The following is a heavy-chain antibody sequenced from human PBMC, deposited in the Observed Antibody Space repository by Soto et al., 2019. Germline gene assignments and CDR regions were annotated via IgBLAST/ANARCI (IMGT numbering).Heavy chain of an antibody. Sequence: GGSLRLSCAASGFTFSNAWMSWVRQAPGKGLEWVGRIKSKTDGGTTDYAAPVKGRFTISRDDSKNTLYLQMNSLKTEDTAVYYCTTVYDFWSGYDYYYYYMDVWGKGTTVTVSS. CDR2: IKSKTDGGTT. J-gene: IGHJ6*03. V-gene: IGHV3-15*01. CDR3: TTVYDFWSGYDYYYYYMDV. CDR1: GFTFSNAW. D-gene: IGHD3-3*01.